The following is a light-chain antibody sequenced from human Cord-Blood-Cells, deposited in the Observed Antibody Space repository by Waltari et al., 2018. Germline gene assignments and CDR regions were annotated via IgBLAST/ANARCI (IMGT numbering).Light chain of an antibody. J-gene: IGLJ2*01. V-gene: IGLV2-8*01. CDR3: SSYAGSNNYVV. CDR1: SSDVGGYNY. Sequence: QSALTQPPSASGPPGQSVTISCTGTSSDVGGYNYVSWYQQHPGKAPKLMISEVSKRPSGVPDRFPGSKSGNTASLTVSGLQAEDEADYYCSSYAGSNNYVVFGGGTKLTVL. CDR2: EVS.